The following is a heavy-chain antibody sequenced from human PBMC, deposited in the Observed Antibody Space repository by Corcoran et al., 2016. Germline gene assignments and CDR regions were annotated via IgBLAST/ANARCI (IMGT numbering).Heavy chain of an antibody. CDR3: ARSVHTVTTRGGYYYGMDV. J-gene: IGHJ6*02. CDR1: GYTFTSYY. Sequence: QVQLVQSGAEVKKPGASVKVSCKASGYTFTSYYMHWVRQAPGQGLEWMGIINPSGGSTSYAQKFQGGVTMTRDTSTSTVYMELSSLRSEDTAVYYCARSVHTVTTRGGYYYGMDVWGQGTTVTVSS. CDR2: INPSGGST. D-gene: IGHD4-17*01. V-gene: IGHV1-46*01.